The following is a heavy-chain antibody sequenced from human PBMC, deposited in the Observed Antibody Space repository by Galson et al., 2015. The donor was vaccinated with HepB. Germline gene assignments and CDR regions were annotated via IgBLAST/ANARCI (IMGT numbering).Heavy chain of an antibody. J-gene: IGHJ5*02. D-gene: IGHD6-19*01. V-gene: IGHV3-48*01. CDR3: ARERVAVAGRGWFDP. CDR1: GFTFSSYT. CDR2: ISSSGSNI. Sequence: SLRLSCAASGFTFSSYTMNWVRQAPGKGLEWLSHISSSGSNIYYADSVKGRFTISRDNSKNTLYLQMNSLRAEDTAVYYCARERVAVAGRGWFDPWGQGTLVTVSS.